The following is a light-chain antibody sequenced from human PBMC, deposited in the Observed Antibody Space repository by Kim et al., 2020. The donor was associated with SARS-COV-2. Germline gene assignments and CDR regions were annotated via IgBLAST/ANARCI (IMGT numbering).Light chain of an antibody. CDR2: GKN. CDR3: NSRDSSGNHWV. Sequence: LGQAVRITCRGDSLRKYYASWYQQKPGQAPLLVIYGKNNRPSGIPDRFSGSSSGNTASLTITGAQAEDEADYYCNSRDSSGNHWVFGGGTQLTVL. CDR1: SLRKYY. V-gene: IGLV3-19*01. J-gene: IGLJ3*02.